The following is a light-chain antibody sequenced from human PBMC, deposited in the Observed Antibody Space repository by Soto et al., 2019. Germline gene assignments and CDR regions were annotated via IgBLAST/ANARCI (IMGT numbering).Light chain of an antibody. Sequence: EIVLTQSPGTLSLSPGERATLSCRASQSIRSNYLAWFQQRPGQAPRLLIYGSATRATGIPARFSGSGSGTEFTLTISSLQSEDSAVYYCQQYHNWPAFGQGTKVDI. CDR2: GSA. CDR3: QQYHNWPA. CDR1: QSIRSN. V-gene: IGKV3-15*01. J-gene: IGKJ1*01.